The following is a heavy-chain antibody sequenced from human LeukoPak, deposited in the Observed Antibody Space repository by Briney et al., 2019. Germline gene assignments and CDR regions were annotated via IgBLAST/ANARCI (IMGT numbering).Heavy chain of an antibody. Sequence: ASVKVSCKASGYTFTSYGISWVRQAPGQGLEWMGWISAYNGNTNYAQKPQGRVTMTTDTSTSTAYMELRSLRSDDTAVYYCARVFSPDYDFWSGYWPPRYWGQGTLVTVSS. CDR1: GYTFTSYG. CDR3: ARVFSPDYDFWSGYWPPRY. CDR2: ISAYNGNT. J-gene: IGHJ4*02. D-gene: IGHD3-3*01. V-gene: IGHV1-18*01.